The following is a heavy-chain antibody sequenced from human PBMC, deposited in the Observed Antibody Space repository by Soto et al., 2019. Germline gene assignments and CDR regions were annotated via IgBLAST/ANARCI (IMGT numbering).Heavy chain of an antibody. J-gene: IGHJ3*02. V-gene: IGHV3-23*01. CDR2: ISGSGGST. Sequence: VSLRLSCAASGFTFSSYAMSWVRQAPGKGLEWVSAISGSGGSTYYADSVKGRVTISLDNSNNTLSLQMNSLRAEDTAVYYCAKHLGYVLSRYFANPDSFDIWGQGIMLSVSS. CDR1: GFTFSSYA. D-gene: IGHD3-9*01. CDR3: AKHLGYVLSRYFANPDSFDI.